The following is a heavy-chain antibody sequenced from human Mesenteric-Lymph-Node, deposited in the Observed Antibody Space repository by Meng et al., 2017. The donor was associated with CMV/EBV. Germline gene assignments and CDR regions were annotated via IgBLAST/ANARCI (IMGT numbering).Heavy chain of an antibody. CDR2: IYWNDDK. D-gene: IGHD5-18*01. J-gene: IGHJ6*02. CDR3: AQGYRYGYGYYYGMDV. CDR1: GFSLSTSGVG. Sequence: SGPTLVKPPQTLTLTCTFSGFSLSTSGVGVGWIRQPPGKALEWLALIYWNDDKRYSPSLKSRLTITKDTSKNHVVLTMTNMDPVDTATYYCAQGYRYGYGYYYGMDVWGQGTTVTVSS. V-gene: IGHV2-5*01.